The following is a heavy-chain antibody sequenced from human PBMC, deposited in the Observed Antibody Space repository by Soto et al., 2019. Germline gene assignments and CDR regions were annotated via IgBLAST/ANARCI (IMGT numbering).Heavy chain of an antibody. CDR1: GDSITNNHW. CDR2: IYHTGIA. Sequence: SATLSLTCTVYGDSITNNHWLICVRHPPGKGPYLIGEIYHTGIANYNPSLESRVDFSVDKSQNQFYLSLTSVTAADTAVYYCMSKFGTYYYGLDVWGQRTTVTDSS. CDR3: MSKFGTYYYGLDV. J-gene: IGHJ6*02. D-gene: IGHD3-16*01. V-gene: IGHV4-4*02.